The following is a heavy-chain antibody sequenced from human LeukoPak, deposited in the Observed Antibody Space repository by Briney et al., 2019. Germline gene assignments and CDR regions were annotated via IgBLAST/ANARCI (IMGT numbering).Heavy chain of an antibody. D-gene: IGHD3-3*01. V-gene: IGHV4-59*08. Sequence: SETLSLTCTVSGGSISSYYWSWIRQPPGKGPEWIGYIRSFGATKYSPSLKSRVTTSVETSKNRFSLNLSSVTAADTAVYYCARHISISGVVYDAFDMWGQGTLVTVSS. CDR3: ARHISISGVVYDAFDM. J-gene: IGHJ3*02. CDR2: IRSFGAT. CDR1: GGSISSYY.